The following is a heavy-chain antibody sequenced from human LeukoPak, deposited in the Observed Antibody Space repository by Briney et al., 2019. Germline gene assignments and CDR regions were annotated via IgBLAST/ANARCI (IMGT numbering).Heavy chain of an antibody. Sequence: PAETLSLTCTVSGGSISSGHYYWSWIRQAPGTGLEWIVYVSYSGRTSSNPSLNSQVTISLDTSNKQFSLHLSTVTAADTAVYYCAREGFWSGSYSTRGEAAAYYMDVWGKGTTVTVSS. D-gene: IGHD3-3*01. CDR1: GGSISSGHYY. CDR3: AREGFWSGSYSTRGEAAAYYMDV. CDR2: VSYSGRT. V-gene: IGHV4-30-4*08. J-gene: IGHJ6*03.